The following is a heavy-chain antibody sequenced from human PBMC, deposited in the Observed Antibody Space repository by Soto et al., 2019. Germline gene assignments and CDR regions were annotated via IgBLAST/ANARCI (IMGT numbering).Heavy chain of an antibody. CDR2: IYWDDDK. V-gene: IGHV2-5*02. CDR1: GFSLSTSGVG. CDR3: AHRDTAMVYRDY. J-gene: IGHJ4*02. D-gene: IGHD5-18*01. Sequence: QITLKESGPTLVKPTQTLTLTCTFSGFSLSTSGVGVGWIRQPPGKALEWLALIYWDDDKRYSPSLKSRLTITKDTTKNQVVRTKTNMDPVDTATYYYAHRDTAMVYRDYWGQGTLVTVSS.